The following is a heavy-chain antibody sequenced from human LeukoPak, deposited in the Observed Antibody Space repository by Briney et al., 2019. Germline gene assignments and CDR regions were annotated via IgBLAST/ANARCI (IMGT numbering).Heavy chain of an antibody. Sequence: GGSLRLSCAASGFSFSDAWMSWVRQIPGKGLEWVGRIESKTDGGTTDYAAPVKGRFTISRDDSTNTLYLQMNSLKSEDTAAYYCTTYGSGRKFDYWGQGILVTVSS. D-gene: IGHD3-10*01. J-gene: IGHJ4*02. CDR2: IESKTDGGTT. CDR1: GFSFSDAW. CDR3: TTYGSGRKFDY. V-gene: IGHV3-15*04.